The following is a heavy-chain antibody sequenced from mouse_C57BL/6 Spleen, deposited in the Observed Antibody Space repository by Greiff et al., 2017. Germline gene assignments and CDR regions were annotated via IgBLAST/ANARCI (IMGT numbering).Heavy chain of an antibody. Sequence: EVKVVESGGGLVQPKGSLKLSCAASGFSFNTYAMNWVRQAPGKGLEWVARIRSKSNNYATYYADSVKDRFTISRDDSESMLYLQMNNLKTEDTAMYYCVRGYYGKGDRTAMDYWGQGTSVTVSS. V-gene: IGHV10-1*01. CDR1: GFSFNTYA. D-gene: IGHD1-1*01. CDR2: IRSKSNNYAT. CDR3: VRGYYGKGDRTAMDY. J-gene: IGHJ4*01.